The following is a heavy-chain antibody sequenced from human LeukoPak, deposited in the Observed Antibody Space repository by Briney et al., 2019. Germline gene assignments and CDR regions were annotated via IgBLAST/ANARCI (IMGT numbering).Heavy chain of an antibody. CDR2: ISYDGSNK. CDR3: ARDSAGVVTDY. CDR1: GFTFSSYA. D-gene: IGHD3-3*01. Sequence: PGGSLRLSCAASGFTFSSYAMHWVRQAPGEGLEWVAVISYDGSNKYYADSVKGRFTISRDNSKNTLYLQMNSLRAEDTAVYYCARDSAGVVTDYWGQGTLVTVSS. J-gene: IGHJ4*02. V-gene: IGHV3-30*04.